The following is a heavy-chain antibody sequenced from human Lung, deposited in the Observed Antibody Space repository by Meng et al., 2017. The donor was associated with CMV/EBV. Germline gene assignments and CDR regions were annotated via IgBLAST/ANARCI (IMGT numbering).Heavy chain of an antibody. CDR1: GGSISSYY. D-gene: IGHD2-15*01. Sequence: LXCTASGGSISSYYWSWIRQPPGKGLEWIGYIYYSGSTNYYPSLKSRVTISVDTSKNQFSLKLISVTAADTAVYYCARVGWDYYYYGMDVWCQGTTVTVSS. V-gene: IGHV4-59*01. J-gene: IGHJ6*02. CDR3: ARVGWDYYYYGMDV. CDR2: IYYSGST.